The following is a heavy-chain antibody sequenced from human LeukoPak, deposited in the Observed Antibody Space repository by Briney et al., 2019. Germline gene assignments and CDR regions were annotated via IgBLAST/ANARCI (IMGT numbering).Heavy chain of an antibody. CDR3: ARLFEWERLY. Sequence: GEALKISCKGSGYSFTNYWIGWVRQMPGKGLEWMGIISPDGSDTRYRPSFQGQVTISADKSITTAYLQWSSLKASDTAMYYCARLFEWERLYWGQGTLVTVSS. J-gene: IGHJ4*02. CDR2: ISPDGSDT. CDR1: GYSFTNYW. D-gene: IGHD1-26*01. V-gene: IGHV5-51*01.